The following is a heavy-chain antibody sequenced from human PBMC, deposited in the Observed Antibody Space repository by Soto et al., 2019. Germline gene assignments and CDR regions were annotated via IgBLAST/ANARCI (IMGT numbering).Heavy chain of an antibody. CDR3: ARDIVPAATYDFWSGQGGSDY. J-gene: IGHJ4*02. Sequence: QVQLVQAGAEVKKPGASVKVSCKASGYTFTSYGISWVRQAPGHGLEWMGWISAYNGNTNYAQKLQGRVTMTTDTSTSTAYMELRSLRSDDTAVYYCARDIVPAATYDFWSGQGGSDYWAQGTLVIVSS. D-gene: IGHD3-3*01. V-gene: IGHV1-18*01. CDR1: GYTFTSYG. CDR2: ISAYNGNT.